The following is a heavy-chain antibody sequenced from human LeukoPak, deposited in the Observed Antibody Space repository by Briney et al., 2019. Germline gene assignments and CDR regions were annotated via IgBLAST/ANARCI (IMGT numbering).Heavy chain of an antibody. D-gene: IGHD3-3*01. CDR2: IYHSGQT. V-gene: IGHV4-38-2*02. J-gene: IGHJ6*04. CDR1: GYSISSGYY. Sequence: SETLSLTCAVSGYSISSGYYWGWIRQPPGKGLEWIGYIYHSGQTYYSPSLKSRLTMSVDTSKNQFSLKLSSVTAADTAVYYCARDGGPHNYYYYALDVWGTGTTVTVSS. CDR3: ARDGGPHNYYYYALDV.